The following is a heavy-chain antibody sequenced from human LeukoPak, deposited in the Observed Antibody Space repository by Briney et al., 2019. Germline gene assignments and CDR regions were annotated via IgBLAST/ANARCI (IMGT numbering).Heavy chain of an antibody. CDR3: ARAKGGYEDY. Sequence: SETLSLTCTVSGGSISNYYWNWIRQAPGKGLEWIGYIYYSGSTYYNPSLKSRVTISVDTSKNQFSLKLSSVTAADTAVYYCARAKGGYEDYWGQGTLVTVSS. J-gene: IGHJ4*02. V-gene: IGHV4-59*12. D-gene: IGHD5-12*01. CDR2: IYYSGST. CDR1: GGSISNYY.